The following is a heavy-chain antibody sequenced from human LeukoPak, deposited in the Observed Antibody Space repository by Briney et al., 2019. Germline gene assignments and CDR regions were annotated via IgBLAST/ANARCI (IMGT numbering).Heavy chain of an antibody. CDR1: GFTFSSYA. CDR3: ASISITMVRGVIPNY. J-gene: IGHJ4*02. CDR2: MSYDGSNK. Sequence: GGSLRLSCAASGFTFSSYAMHWVRQAPGKGLEWVAVMSYDGSNKYYADSVKGRFTISRDNSKNTLYLQMNSLRAEDTAVYYCASISITMVRGVIPNYWGQGTLVTVSS. V-gene: IGHV3-30-3*01. D-gene: IGHD3-10*01.